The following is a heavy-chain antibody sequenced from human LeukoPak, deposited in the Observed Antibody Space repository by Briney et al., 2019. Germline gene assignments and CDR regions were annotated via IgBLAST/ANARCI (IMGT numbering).Heavy chain of an antibody. Sequence: PSETLSPTAAVYGGSSSAYSWSWIRHPPGKGLEWIGEINHSGSTNYNPSLKSRVTISVDTSKNQFSLKLSSVTAADTAVYYCATDIESSGKPFDYWGQGTLVTVSS. CDR1: GGSSSAYS. J-gene: IGHJ4*02. CDR2: INHSGST. V-gene: IGHV4-34*01. D-gene: IGHD1-26*01. CDR3: ATDIESSGKPFDY.